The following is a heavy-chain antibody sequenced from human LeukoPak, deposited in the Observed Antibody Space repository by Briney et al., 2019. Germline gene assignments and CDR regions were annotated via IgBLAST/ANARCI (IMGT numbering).Heavy chain of an antibody. CDR1: GFTFSNAW. Sequence: GGSLRLSCAASGFTFSNAWMSWVRQAPGKGLEWVGRIKSKTDGGTTDYAAPVKGRFTISRDDSKNTLYLQMNSLKTEDTAVYYCTIRYYDSSGKTNQDYWGQGTLVTVSS. CDR3: TIRYYDSSGKTNQDY. D-gene: IGHD3-22*01. CDR2: IKSKTDGGTT. J-gene: IGHJ4*02. V-gene: IGHV3-15*01.